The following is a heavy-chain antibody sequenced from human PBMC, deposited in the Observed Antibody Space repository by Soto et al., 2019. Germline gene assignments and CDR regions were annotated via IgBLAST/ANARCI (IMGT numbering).Heavy chain of an antibody. V-gene: IGHV4-59*02. Sequence: ETLSLTCTVSGGSVNSYYWSWIRQPPGKGLEWIGYIFYSGSSNYNPSLKSRVTMSVDMSKNQFSLKLNSVTAADTAVYYCARVFPSYCGGDCSYFDSWGQGALVTVSS. D-gene: IGHD2-21*02. CDR2: IFYSGSS. CDR1: GGSVNSYY. J-gene: IGHJ4*02. CDR3: ARVFPSYCGGDCSYFDS.